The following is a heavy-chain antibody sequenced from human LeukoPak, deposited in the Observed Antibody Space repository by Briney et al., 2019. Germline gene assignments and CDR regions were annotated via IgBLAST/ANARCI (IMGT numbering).Heavy chain of an antibody. D-gene: IGHD4-23*01. CDR3: ARQSVESLDF. V-gene: IGHV5-51*01. Sequence: GESLKISCKGSGYNFSTYWIAWVRQMPGKGLEWMGIIHPGESDVRYSPSFQGQVTISADRSINTAYLQWSRLKASGPAMYYCARQSVESLDFWGQGSLVTVSS. J-gene: IGHJ4*02. CDR2: IHPGESDV. CDR1: GYNFSTYW.